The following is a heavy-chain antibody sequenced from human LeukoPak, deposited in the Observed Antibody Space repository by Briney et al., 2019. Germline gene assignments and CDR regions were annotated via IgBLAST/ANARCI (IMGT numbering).Heavy chain of an antibody. Sequence: GGSLRLSCAASGFTLSSYSMNWVRQAPGKGLEWVSSISSSSSYIYYADSVKGRFTISRDNAKNSLYLQMNSLRAEDTAVYYCARIGYCSGGSCSTDDYWGQGTLVTVSS. CDR3: ARIGYCSGGSCSTDDY. J-gene: IGHJ4*02. V-gene: IGHV3-21*01. D-gene: IGHD2-15*01. CDR2: ISSSSSYI. CDR1: GFTLSSYS.